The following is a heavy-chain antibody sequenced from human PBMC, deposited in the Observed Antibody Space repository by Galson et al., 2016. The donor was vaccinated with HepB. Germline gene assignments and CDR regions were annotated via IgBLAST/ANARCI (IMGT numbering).Heavy chain of an antibody. CDR2: ISGGSENT. D-gene: IGHD6-13*01. V-gene: IGHV3-23*01. CDR3: ARGGGPAAAV. CDR1: GFIFSDQA. Sequence: SLRLSCAGSGFIFSDQAMSWVRQAPGKGLEWLSTISGGSENTHYADSVKGRFTISGDNSKNTLYLQMNSLRDEDTAVYYCARGGGPAAAVWGQGTLVTVSS. J-gene: IGHJ4*02.